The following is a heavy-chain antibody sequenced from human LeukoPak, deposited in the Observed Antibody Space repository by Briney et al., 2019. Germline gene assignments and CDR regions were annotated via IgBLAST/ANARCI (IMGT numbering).Heavy chain of an antibody. CDR3: ARVVGAMSTLNFDY. J-gene: IGHJ4*02. V-gene: IGHV1-2*02. CDR2: INPNGGGT. CDR1: GYTFTGYY. D-gene: IGHD1-26*01. Sequence: GASVKVSCKASGYTFTGYYMHWVRQAPGQGLEWMGWINPNGGGTNYAQKFQGRVTMTRDTSISTAYMELSRLRSDDTAVYYCARVVGAMSTLNFDYWGQGTLVTVSS.